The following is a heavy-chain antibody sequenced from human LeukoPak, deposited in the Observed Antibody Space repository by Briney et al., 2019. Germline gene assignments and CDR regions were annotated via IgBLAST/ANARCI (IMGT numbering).Heavy chain of an antibody. Sequence: SETLSLTCAVYGGSFSGYYWSWIRQPPGKGLEWIGEINHSGSTNYNPSLKSRVTISVDTSKNQFSLKLSSVTAADTAVYYCARHGSSWYHRGGYDYWGQGTLVTVSS. CDR2: INHSGST. J-gene: IGHJ4*02. CDR3: ARHGSSWYHRGGYDY. D-gene: IGHD6-13*01. V-gene: IGHV4-34*01. CDR1: GGSFSGYY.